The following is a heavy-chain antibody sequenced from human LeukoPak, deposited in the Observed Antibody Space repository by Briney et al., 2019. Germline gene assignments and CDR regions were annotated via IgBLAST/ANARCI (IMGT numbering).Heavy chain of an antibody. CDR3: ARRTRYCSGGSCYSTFDY. J-gene: IGHJ4*02. CDR2: INHSGGT. D-gene: IGHD2-15*01. CDR1: GGSFSGYY. V-gene: IGHV4-34*01. Sequence: LETLSLTCAVYGGSFSGYYWSWIRQPPGKGLEWIGEINHSGGTNYNPSLKSRVTISVDTSKNQFSLKLSSVTAADTAVYYCARRTRYCSGGSCYSTFDYWGQGTLVTVSS.